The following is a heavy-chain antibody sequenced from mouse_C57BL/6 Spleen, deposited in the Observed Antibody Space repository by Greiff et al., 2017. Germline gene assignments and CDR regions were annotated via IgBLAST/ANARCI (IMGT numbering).Heavy chain of an antibody. CDR1: GYAFSSSW. V-gene: IGHV1-82*01. CDR2: IYPGDGDT. D-gene: IGHD1-1*01. Sequence: QVQLQQSGPELVKPGASVKISCKASGYAFSSSWMNWVKQRPGKGLEWIGRIYPGDGDTNYNGKFKGKATLTADKSSSTAYMQLSSLASEDSAVYCCARERPYYGSRGYFDVWGTGTTVTVSS. J-gene: IGHJ1*03. CDR3: ARERPYYGSRGYFDV.